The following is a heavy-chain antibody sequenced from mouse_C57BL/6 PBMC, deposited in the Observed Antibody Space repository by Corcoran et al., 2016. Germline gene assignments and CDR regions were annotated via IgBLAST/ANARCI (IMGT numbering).Heavy chain of an antibody. CDR3: ARGYGYVRGMDY. CDR2: INTYSGVP. D-gene: IGHD2-2*01. V-gene: IGHV9-3*01. CDR1: GYTFTTYG. J-gene: IGHJ4*01. Sequence: QIQLVQSGPELKKPGETVKISCKASGYTFTTYGMSWVKQAPGKGLKWMGWINTYSGVPTYADDFKGRFAFSLETSASTAYLQINNLKNEDTATYFCARGYGYVRGMDYWGQGTSVTVSS.